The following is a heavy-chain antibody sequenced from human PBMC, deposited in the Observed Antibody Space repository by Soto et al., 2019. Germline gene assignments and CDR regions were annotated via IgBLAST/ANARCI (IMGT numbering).Heavy chain of an antibody. V-gene: IGHV3-33*01. J-gene: IGHJ4*02. CDR2: IWYDGSNK. D-gene: IGHD3-10*01. Sequence: QVQLVESGGGVVQPGRSLRLSCAASGFTFSSYGMHWVRQAPGKGLEWVAVIWYDGSNKYYADSVKGRFTISRDNSKNTLYLQMNSLRAEDTAVYYCASLIGNRYYGSGTIWNWGQGTLVTVSS. CDR1: GFTFSSYG. CDR3: ASLIGNRYYGSGTIWN.